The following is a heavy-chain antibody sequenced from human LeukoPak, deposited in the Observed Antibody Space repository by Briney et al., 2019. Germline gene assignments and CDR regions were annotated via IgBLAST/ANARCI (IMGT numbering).Heavy chain of an antibody. CDR3: ASQVVPAAYTQAFDY. D-gene: IGHD2-2*01. V-gene: IGHV3-30-3*01. Sequence: PGGSLRLSCAASGFTFSSYAMHWVRQAPGKGLEWVAVISYDGSNKYYADSVKGRFTISRDNSKNTLYLQMNSLRAEDTAVYYCASQVVPAAYTQAFDYWGQGTLVTVSS. J-gene: IGHJ4*02. CDR1: GFTFSSYA. CDR2: ISYDGSNK.